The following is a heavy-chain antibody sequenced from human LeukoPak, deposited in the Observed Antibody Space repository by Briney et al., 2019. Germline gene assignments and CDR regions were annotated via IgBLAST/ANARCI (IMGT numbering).Heavy chain of an antibody. CDR3: ARVPPSNSYSSGYYYAHWFDP. Sequence: ASVKVSCKASGYTFTSYYMHWVRQAPGQGLEWMGWISAYNGNTNYAQKLQGRVTMTTDTSTSTAYMELRSLRSDDTDVYYCARVPPSNSYSSGYYYAHWFDPWGQETLVTVSS. CDR2: ISAYNGNT. D-gene: IGHD3-22*01. J-gene: IGHJ5*02. CDR1: GYTFTSYY. V-gene: IGHV1-18*04.